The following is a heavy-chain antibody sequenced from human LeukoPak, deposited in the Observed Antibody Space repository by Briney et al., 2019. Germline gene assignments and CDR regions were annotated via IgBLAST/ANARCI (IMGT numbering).Heavy chain of an antibody. Sequence: SQTLSLTCTVSGGSISSGGYYWSWIRQHPGKGLEWIGYIYYSGSTYYNPSRKSRVTISVDTSKNQFSLKLSSVTAADTAVYYCASRPKNYCSSTSCYADTNPYYYYYMDVWGKGTTVTVSS. D-gene: IGHD2-2*01. CDR3: ASRPKNYCSSTSCYADTNPYYYYYMDV. CDR2: IYYSGST. J-gene: IGHJ6*03. V-gene: IGHV4-31*03. CDR1: GGSISSGGYY.